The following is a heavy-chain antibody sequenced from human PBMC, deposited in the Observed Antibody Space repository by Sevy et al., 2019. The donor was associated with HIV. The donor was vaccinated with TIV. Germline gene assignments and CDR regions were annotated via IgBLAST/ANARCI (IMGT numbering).Heavy chain of an antibody. CDR2: ISAYNGNT. CDR1: GYTFTSYG. CDR3: ARVELLWLGELSGIASYFDY. D-gene: IGHD3-10*01. J-gene: IGHJ4*02. V-gene: IGHV1-18*01. Sequence: ASVKVSCKASGYTFTSYGISWVRQAAGQGLEWMGWISAYNGNTNYAQKLQGRVTMTTDTSTSTAYMELRSLRSDDTAVYYCARVELLWLGELSGIASYFDYWGQGTLVTVSS.